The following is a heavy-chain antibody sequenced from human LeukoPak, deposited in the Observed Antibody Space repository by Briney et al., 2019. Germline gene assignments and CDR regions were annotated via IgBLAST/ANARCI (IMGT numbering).Heavy chain of an antibody. D-gene: IGHD3-10*01. V-gene: IGHV3-72*01. Sequence: PGGSLRLSCAASGFTFSDHYIDWVRQAPGKGLEWVGRSRDKGNSYTTAYAASVRGRFTISRDDSKNSLYLQMNSLRAEDTAVYYCASVSRGYYGSGSYLDYWGQGTLVTVSS. CDR2: SRDKGNSYTT. J-gene: IGHJ4*02. CDR3: ASVSRGYYGSGSYLDY. CDR1: GFTFSDHY.